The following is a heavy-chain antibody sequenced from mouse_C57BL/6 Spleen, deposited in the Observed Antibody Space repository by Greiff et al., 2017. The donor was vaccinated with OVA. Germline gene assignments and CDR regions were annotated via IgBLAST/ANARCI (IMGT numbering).Heavy chain of an antibody. CDR3: ARGTVVGYPYAMDY. J-gene: IGHJ4*01. V-gene: IGHV3-1*01. CDR2: ISYSSST. CDR1: GYSITSGYD. Sequence: EVQLVESGPGMVKPSQSLSLTCTVTGYSITSGYDWHWIRHFPGNKLEWMGYISYSSSTNYNTSLKRRISITHDTSKNHFFLKLNSVTTEDTATYLCARGTVVGYPYAMDYWGQGTSVTVSS. D-gene: IGHD1-1*01.